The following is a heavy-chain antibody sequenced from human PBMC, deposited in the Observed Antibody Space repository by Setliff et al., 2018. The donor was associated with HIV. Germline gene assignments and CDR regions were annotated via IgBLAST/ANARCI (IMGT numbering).Heavy chain of an antibody. J-gene: IGHJ4*02. CDR3: ARHPRGSIAAAASSFDY. D-gene: IGHD6-13*01. V-gene: IGHV4-39*01. CDR1: DDSISRSSYY. CDR2: IYYSGST. Sequence: SETLSLTCTVTDDSISRSSYYWAWIRQSPGKGLEWIGSIYYSGSTYYNPSLKSRVTISVAMSKNQFSLKLSSVTAADTAVYYCARHPRGSIAAAASSFDYWGQGTLVTVSS.